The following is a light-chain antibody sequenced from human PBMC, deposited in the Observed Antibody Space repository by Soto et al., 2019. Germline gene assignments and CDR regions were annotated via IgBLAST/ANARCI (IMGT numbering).Light chain of an antibody. Sequence: QSVLTQPPSVSAAPGQKVTISCSGSSSNIGNNYVSWYQQLPGTAPKLLIYDNNKRPSGIPDRFSGSKSGTSATLGITGLQTGDEADYYCGTWDSSLSAAGNWVFGGGTKLTVL. J-gene: IGLJ3*02. V-gene: IGLV1-51*01. CDR1: SSNIGNNY. CDR3: GTWDSSLSAAGNWV. CDR2: DNN.